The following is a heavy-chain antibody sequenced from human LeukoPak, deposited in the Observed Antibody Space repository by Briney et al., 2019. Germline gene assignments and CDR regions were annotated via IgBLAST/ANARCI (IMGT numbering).Heavy chain of an antibody. CDR2: ISWNSGSI. J-gene: IGHJ3*02. Sequence: GRSLRLSCAASGFTFDDYAMHWVRQAPGKGLEWVSGISWNSGSIGYADSVKGRFTISRDNAKNSLYLQMNSLRAEDTALYYCAKDIFSGDYAEGAFDIWGQGTMVTVSS. V-gene: IGHV3-9*01. CDR3: AKDIFSGDYAEGAFDI. D-gene: IGHD4-17*01. CDR1: GFTFDDYA.